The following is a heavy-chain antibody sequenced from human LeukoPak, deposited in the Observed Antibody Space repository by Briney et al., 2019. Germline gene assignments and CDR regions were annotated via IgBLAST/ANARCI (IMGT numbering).Heavy chain of an antibody. CDR1: GGSISSSSYY. CDR2: IYHSGST. V-gene: IGHV4-39*07. J-gene: IGHJ4*02. D-gene: IGHD3-22*01. Sequence: PSETLSLTCTVSGGSISSSSYYWGWLRQPPGKGLEWIGEIYHSGSTNYNPSLKSRVTISVDKSKNQFSLKLSSVTAADTAVYYCARAAMVRYYDSSGYYDVLDYWGQGTLVTVSS. CDR3: ARAAMVRYYDSSGYYDVLDY.